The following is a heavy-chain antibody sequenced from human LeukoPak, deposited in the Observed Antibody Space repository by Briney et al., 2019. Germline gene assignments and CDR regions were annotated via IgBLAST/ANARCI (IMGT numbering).Heavy chain of an antibody. CDR1: GASINSGAYY. CDR2: ISYRGTT. V-gene: IGHV4-31*03. J-gene: IGHJ4*02. CDR3: ARSFTENQLLRLGYFDF. Sequence: SETLSLTCTVSGASINSGAYYWNWIRQHPGKGLDWIGYISYRGTTFYNTSLESRISMSADTSKNQFSLKLSSMTAADTAVYYCARSFTENQLLRLGYFDFWGQGALVTVSS. D-gene: IGHD1-26*01.